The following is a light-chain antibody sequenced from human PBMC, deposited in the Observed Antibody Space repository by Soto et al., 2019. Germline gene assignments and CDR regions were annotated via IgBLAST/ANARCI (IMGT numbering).Light chain of an antibody. J-gene: IGLJ1*01. V-gene: IGLV2-8*01. CDR2: EVS. CDR1: NSDVGAYDY. CDR3: ASYAGSNVLYV. Sequence: QSALTQPPSASGSPGQSVTISCTGTNSDVGAYDYVSWYRQHPGKAPKLIICEVSKRPSGVPDRFSGSKSGNTASLTVSGLQAEDEADYYCASYAGSNVLYVFGSGTKVTVL.